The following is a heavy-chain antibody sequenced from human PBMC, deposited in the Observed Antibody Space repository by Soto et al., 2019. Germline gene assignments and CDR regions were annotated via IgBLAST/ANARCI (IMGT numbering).Heavy chain of an antibody. Sequence: SETLSLTCTVSGGSISSGGYYWSWIRQHPGKGLEWIGYIYYSGSTYYNPSLKSRVTISVDTSKNQFSLKLSSVTAADTAVYYCARVHRPGSEYAGAYYFDYWGQGTLVTVSS. CDR2: IYYSGST. J-gene: IGHJ4*02. V-gene: IGHV4-31*03. CDR3: ARVHRPGSEYAGAYYFDY. CDR1: GGSISSGGYY. D-gene: IGHD2-2*01.